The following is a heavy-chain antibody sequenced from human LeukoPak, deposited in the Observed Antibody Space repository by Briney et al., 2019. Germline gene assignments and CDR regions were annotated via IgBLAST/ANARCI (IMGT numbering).Heavy chain of an antibody. CDR3: AKDTVVVPAASFDY. J-gene: IGHJ4*02. D-gene: IGHD2-2*01. V-gene: IGHV3-48*04. Sequence: PGGSLRLSCAASGFTFSDYSMNWVRQAPGKGLEWVSYISSSSSTIYYADSVKGRFTISRDNAKNSLYLQMNSLRAEDTAVYYCAKDTVVVPAASFDYWGQGTLVTVSS. CDR1: GFTFSDYS. CDR2: ISSSSSTI.